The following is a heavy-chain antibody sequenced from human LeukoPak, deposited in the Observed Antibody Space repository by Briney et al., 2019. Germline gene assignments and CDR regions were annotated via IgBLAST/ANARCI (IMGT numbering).Heavy chain of an antibody. CDR1: GYTFTSYY. D-gene: IGHD1-26*01. J-gene: IGHJ4*02. Sequence: ASVKVSCKASGYTFTSYYMHWVRQAPGQGLEWMGIINPSGGSTNYAQKLQGRVTMTTDTSTSTAYMELRSLRSDDTAVYYCARGGDVSGGSYYWLGVPKPNFDYWGQGTLVTVSS. CDR2: INPSGGST. V-gene: IGHV1-46*01. CDR3: ARGGDVSGGSYYWLGVPKPNFDY.